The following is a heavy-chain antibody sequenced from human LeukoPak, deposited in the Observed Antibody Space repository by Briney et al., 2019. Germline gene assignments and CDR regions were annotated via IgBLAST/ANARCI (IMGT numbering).Heavy chain of an antibody. J-gene: IGHJ4*02. CDR1: GYTFTSYD. D-gene: IGHD4-17*01. CDR3: ARAPSFGDYGGDY. Sequence: ASVKVSCKASGYTFTSYDINWVRQATGQGLEWMGWMNPNSGNTGCAQKFQGRLTMTTDTSPGTAYLELRSLTSADTAVYYCARAPSFGDYGGDYWGQGTLVTVSS. V-gene: IGHV1-8*01. CDR2: MNPNSGNT.